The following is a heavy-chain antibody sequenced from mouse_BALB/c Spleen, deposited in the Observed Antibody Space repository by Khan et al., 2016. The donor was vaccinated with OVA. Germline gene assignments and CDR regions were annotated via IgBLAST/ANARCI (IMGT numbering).Heavy chain of an antibody. Sequence: QVQLKESGPGLVAPSQSLSITCTVSGFSLTSYGVHWVRQPPGKGLEWLGVIWAGGSTNYNSALMSRLSISKDNSKSQVFLKMNSLQTDDTARYDGDRDLHYRVDYWGQGTSVTVSS. CDR1: GFSLTSYG. J-gene: IGHJ4*01. CDR3: DRDLHYRVDY. CDR2: IWAGGST. D-gene: IGHD1-1*01. V-gene: IGHV2-9*02.